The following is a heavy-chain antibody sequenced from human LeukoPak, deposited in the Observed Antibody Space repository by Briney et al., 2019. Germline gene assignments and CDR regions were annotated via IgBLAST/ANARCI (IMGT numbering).Heavy chain of an antibody. CDR1: GGSISSYY. J-gene: IGHJ5*02. CDR3: ARGYYDSSGYYRYGNWFDP. D-gene: IGHD3-22*01. CDR2: IYTSGST. Sequence: SETLSLTCTVSGGSISSYYWSWIRQPAGKGLDWIGRIYTSGSTNYNPSLKSRVTISVDKSKNQFSLKLSSVTAADTAVYYCARGYYDSSGYYRYGNWFDPWGQGTLVTVSS. V-gene: IGHV4-4*07.